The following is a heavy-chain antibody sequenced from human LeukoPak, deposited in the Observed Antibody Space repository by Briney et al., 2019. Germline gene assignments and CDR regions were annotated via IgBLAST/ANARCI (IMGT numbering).Heavy chain of an antibody. D-gene: IGHD2-15*01. Sequence: SETLSLTCAVYGGSFSGYYWSWIRQPPGKGLEWIGEINHSGSTNYNPSLKSRVTISVDTSKNQISLKLSSVTAADTAVYYCARDPGYCSGGSCFNWFDPWGQGTLVTVSS. CDR1: GGSFSGYY. V-gene: IGHV4-34*01. CDR3: ARDPGYCSGGSCFNWFDP. J-gene: IGHJ5*02. CDR2: INHSGST.